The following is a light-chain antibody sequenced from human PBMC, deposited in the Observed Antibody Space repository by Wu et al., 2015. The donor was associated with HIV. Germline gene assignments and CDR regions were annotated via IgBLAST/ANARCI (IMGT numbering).Light chain of an antibody. Sequence: EIVLTQSPGTLSLSPGERATLSCRASQSVSSRSLAWYQQIPGQTPRLLIYGASSRATGIPDRSSGSGSGSDFTLTISRLESGDFAVYFCQQYGTSPFTFGPGTKWKS. CDR3: QQYGTSPFT. J-gene: IGKJ3*01. CDR2: GAS. V-gene: IGKV3-20*01. CDR1: QSVSSRS.